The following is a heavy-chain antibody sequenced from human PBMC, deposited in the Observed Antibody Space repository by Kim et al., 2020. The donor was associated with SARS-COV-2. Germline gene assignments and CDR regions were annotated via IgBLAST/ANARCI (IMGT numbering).Heavy chain of an antibody. CDR1: GYTFTSYD. CDR2: MNPNSGNT. Sequence: ASVKVSCKASGYTFTSYDINWVRQATGQGLEWMGWMNPNSGNTGYAQKFQGRVTMTRNTSISTAYMELSSLRSEDTAVYYCARGRLHCSGGSCYWEVDYYYGMDVWGQGTTVTVSS. D-gene: IGHD2-15*01. J-gene: IGHJ6*02. CDR3: ARGRLHCSGGSCYWEVDYYYGMDV. V-gene: IGHV1-8*01.